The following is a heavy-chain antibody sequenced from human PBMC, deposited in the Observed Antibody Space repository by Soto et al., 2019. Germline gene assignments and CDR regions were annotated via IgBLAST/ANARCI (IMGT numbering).Heavy chain of an antibody. CDR2: IHCNGGNT. V-gene: IGHV3-20*04. CDR1: GFTFSNYA. CDR3: ARDHRWGYEYGDYGDS. D-gene: IGHD4-17*01. Sequence: GGSLRLSCAASGFTFSNYAMHWVRQAPGKGPEWVSVIHCNGGNTGYADSVKGRFTISRDDAKNSLYLQMNSLRAEDTAFYYCARDHRWGYEYGDYGDSWGHGTLVTVSS. J-gene: IGHJ5*01.